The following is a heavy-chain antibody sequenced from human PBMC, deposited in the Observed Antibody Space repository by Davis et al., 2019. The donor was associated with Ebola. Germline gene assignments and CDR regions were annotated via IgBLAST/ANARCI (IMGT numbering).Heavy chain of an antibody. CDR2: ISYDGSNK. Sequence: GESLKISCAASGFTFSIYGIHWVRQAPGKGLEWVAVISYDGSNKYYADSVKGRFTISRDNSKNTLHLQMNSLRVEDTAIYFCAKDTSNVWFDVWGQGTMVTVSS. CDR1: GFTFSIYG. J-gene: IGHJ3*01. D-gene: IGHD6-19*01. CDR3: AKDTSNVWFDV. V-gene: IGHV3-30*18.